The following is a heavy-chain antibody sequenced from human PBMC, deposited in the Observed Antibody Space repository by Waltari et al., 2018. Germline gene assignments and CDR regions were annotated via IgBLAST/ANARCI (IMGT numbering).Heavy chain of an antibody. Sequence: QLQLQESGPRLVKPAETLSLTSTVPVDSASSVLYFWAWIRQPPGKGLEWLGSMFYSGTTYHNSSLKSRVTISVDTSKNQVSLQLKSVTAADTAVYFCARDRSGTINSFDPWGRGTLVTVSS. CDR3: ARDRSGTINSFDP. V-gene: IGHV4-39*07. J-gene: IGHJ5*02. CDR2: MFYSGTT. D-gene: IGHD1-26*01. CDR1: VDSASSVLYF.